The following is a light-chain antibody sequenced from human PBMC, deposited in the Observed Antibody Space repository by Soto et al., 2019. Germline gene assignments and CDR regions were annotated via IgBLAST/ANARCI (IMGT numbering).Light chain of an antibody. CDR1: QSISSSY. V-gene: IGKV3-20*01. Sequence: EIVLTQSPGTLSLSPGERATLSCRASQSISSSYLAWYQQKPGQAPRLLIYGASRRATGIPDRFSGRESVTDFTLTITTLEPEDSAVYFCQQYASSPYTFGQGTKVEIK. J-gene: IGKJ2*01. CDR2: GAS. CDR3: QQYASSPYT.